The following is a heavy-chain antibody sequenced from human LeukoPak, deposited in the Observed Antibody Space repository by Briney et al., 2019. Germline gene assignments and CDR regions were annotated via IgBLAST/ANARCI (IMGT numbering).Heavy chain of an antibody. Sequence: GGSLRLSCAASGFTFSSYAMSWVRQAPGKGLQWVSYISSGSSIIYYADSVGGRFTISRDDAQKSLHLQMNSLRAEDTALYYCVRVDTSGWHGWFDPWGQGTLVTVSS. D-gene: IGHD6-19*01. CDR3: VRVDTSGWHGWFDP. J-gene: IGHJ5*02. V-gene: IGHV3-48*01. CDR1: GFTFSSYA. CDR2: ISSGSSII.